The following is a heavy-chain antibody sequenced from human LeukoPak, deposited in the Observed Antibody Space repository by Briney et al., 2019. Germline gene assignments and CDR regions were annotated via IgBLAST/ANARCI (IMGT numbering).Heavy chain of an antibody. J-gene: IGHJ4*02. V-gene: IGHV1-2*02. CDR3: ARGVAVAATGLYYFDY. CDR2: INPNSGGT. D-gene: IGHD6-19*01. Sequence: GASVKVSCKASGYTFTNYGISWVRQAPGQGLEWMGWINPNSGGTNYAQNFQGRVTMTRDTSISTAYMELSRLRSDDTAVYYCARGVAVAATGLYYFDYWGQGTLVTVSS. CDR1: GYTFTNYG.